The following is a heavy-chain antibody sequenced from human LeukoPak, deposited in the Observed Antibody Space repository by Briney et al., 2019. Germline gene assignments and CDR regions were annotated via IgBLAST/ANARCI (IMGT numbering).Heavy chain of an antibody. Sequence: PGGSLRLSCAASGFTFSSYAMSWVRQAPGKGLEWVSGISGSGGTTYYADSVKGRLTISRDNAKDTLYLQMNSLRAEDTAIYYCARDIELSTWGLGTTVTVSS. CDR3: ARDIELST. CDR2: ISGSGGTT. J-gene: IGHJ3*01. D-gene: IGHD3-16*02. V-gene: IGHV3-23*01. CDR1: GFTFSSYA.